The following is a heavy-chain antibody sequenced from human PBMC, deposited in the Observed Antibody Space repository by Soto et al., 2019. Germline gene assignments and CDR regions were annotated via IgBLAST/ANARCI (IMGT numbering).Heavy chain of an antibody. Sequence: PSETLSVTWTVSGGSISSYYWRWIRQPPGKGLEWIGYIYYSGSTNYNPSLKSRVTISVDTSKNQFSLKLSSVTAADTAVYYCASYGIAVGSNWFDPWGQGTLVTVSS. D-gene: IGHD6-19*01. CDR1: GGSISSYY. J-gene: IGHJ5*02. V-gene: IGHV4-59*01. CDR2: IYYSGST. CDR3: ASYGIAVGSNWFDP.